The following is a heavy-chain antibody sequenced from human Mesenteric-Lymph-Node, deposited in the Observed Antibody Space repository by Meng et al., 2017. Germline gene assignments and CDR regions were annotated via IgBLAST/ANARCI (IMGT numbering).Heavy chain of an antibody. D-gene: IGHD2-2*01. V-gene: IGHV3-23*01. J-gene: IGHJ4*02. Sequence: GGSLRLSCDASGFTFSSNAMTWVRQAPEKGLEWVSGISGSGSRTYYADSVRGRFTISRDNAKNTVYLQMNSLRAEDTAVYFCERICGGTNCRIPNWGQGTLVTVSS. CDR1: GFTFSSNA. CDR3: ERICGGTNCRIPN. CDR2: ISGSGSRT.